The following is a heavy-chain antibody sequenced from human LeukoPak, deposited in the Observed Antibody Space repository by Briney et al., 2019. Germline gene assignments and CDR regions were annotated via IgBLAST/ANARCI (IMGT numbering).Heavy chain of an antibody. J-gene: IGHJ5*02. Sequence: AETLSLTCTVSGDSISSHFWTWVRQAPGKGLEWVGYIYYSGSTNYTPSLKSRVTISVDTSKNQFSLKLSSVTAADTAVYYCARDFLECSRASCLNWFDPWGQGTLVTVSS. D-gene: IGHD2-2*01. V-gene: IGHV4-59*11. CDR2: IYYSGST. CDR3: ARDFLECSRASCLNWFDP. CDR1: GDSISSHF.